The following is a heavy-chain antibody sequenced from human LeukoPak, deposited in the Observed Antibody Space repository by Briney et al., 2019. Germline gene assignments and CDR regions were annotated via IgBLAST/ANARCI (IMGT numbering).Heavy chain of an antibody. V-gene: IGHV3-74*01. D-gene: IGHD3-10*02. CDR3: AELGITMIGGV. CDR1: GFTFSNYL. J-gene: IGHJ6*04. Sequence: GGSLRLSCAASGFTFSNYLMHWVRQAPGRGLVWVSRIHSDGSSTSYADPVKGRFTISRDNAKNTLYLQMNSLRAEDTAVYYCAELGITMIGGVWGKGTTVTVSS. CDR2: IHSDGSST.